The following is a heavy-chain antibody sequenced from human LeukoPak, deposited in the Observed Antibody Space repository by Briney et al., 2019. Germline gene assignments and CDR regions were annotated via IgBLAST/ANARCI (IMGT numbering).Heavy chain of an antibody. D-gene: IGHD3-22*01. CDR1: GGTFSSYA. CDR3: ASVNYDSSGDDCYYYYYMDV. Sequence: SVKVSCKASGGTFSSYAISWVRQAPGQGLEWMGGIIPIFGTANYAQKFQGRVTITTDESTSTAYMELSSLRSEDTAVYYCASVNYDSSGDDCYYYYYMDVWGKGTTVTVSS. J-gene: IGHJ6*03. V-gene: IGHV1-69*05. CDR2: IIPIFGTA.